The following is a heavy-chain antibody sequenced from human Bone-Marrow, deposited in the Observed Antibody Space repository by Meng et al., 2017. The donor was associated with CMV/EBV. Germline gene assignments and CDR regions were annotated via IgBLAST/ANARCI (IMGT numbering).Heavy chain of an antibody. CDR3: ATDHIETQRDYYLDN. V-gene: IGHV1-46*01. D-gene: IGHD6-25*01. J-gene: IGHJ4*02. Sequence: ASVKVSCKASGNTFTTHYVHWVRQAPGQGLEWMGIINPSSGSTIHAQRFQGRVTMTRDTSTSTVYMELNSLRSEDTAVYYCATDHIETQRDYYLDNWGQRTLVTVSS. CDR2: INPSSGST. CDR1: GNTFTTHY.